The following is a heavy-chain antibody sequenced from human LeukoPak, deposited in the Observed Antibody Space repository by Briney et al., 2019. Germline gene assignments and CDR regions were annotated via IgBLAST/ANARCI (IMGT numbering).Heavy chain of an antibody. V-gene: IGHV3-53*05. CDR2: VYSGGTT. Sequence: GRSLRLARAAAGSSVSRNYVSWVSQDPGNRLEWLSVVYSGGTTYYADSVKGRFTISRDDSKNTLYLQMNSLRAEDTAVYYCARAGPSGSYFSREYYYYMDVWGKGTTVTVSS. CDR1: GSSVSRNY. J-gene: IGHJ6*03. CDR3: ARAGPSGSYFSREYYYYMDV. D-gene: IGHD1-26*01.